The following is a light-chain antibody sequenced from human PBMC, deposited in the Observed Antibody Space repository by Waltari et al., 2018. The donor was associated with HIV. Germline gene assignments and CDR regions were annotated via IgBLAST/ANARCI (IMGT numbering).Light chain of an antibody. V-gene: IGLV3-25*03. J-gene: IGLJ3*02. CDR3: QSADSSGTWL. CDR1: ALPKQY. Sequence: SYELTQPPSVSVSPGQTARITCSGDALPKQYAYWYQQKPGQAPVLVIYKDSERPSVFPDRFSGSSSGTTVSFTISGVQAEDEADYYCQSADSSGTWLFGGRTKLTVL. CDR2: KDS.